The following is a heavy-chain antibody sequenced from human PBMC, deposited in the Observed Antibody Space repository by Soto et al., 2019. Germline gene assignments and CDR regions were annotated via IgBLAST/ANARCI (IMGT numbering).Heavy chain of an antibody. CDR1: GYTFTSYG. CDR3: ARPVTSPDHLDI. J-gene: IGHJ3*02. CDR2: ISAYNGNT. V-gene: IGHV1-18*01. Sequence: EASVKVSCKASGYTFTSYGISWVRQAPGQGLEWMGWISAYNGNTNYAQKLQDRLTMATDTSTSTAYMELRSLRSDDTALYYCARPVTSPDHLDIWGQGTMVTVSS. D-gene: IGHD4-4*01.